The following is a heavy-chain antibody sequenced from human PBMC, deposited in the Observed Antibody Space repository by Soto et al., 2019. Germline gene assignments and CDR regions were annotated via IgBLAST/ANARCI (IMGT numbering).Heavy chain of an antibody. CDR1: GGTFSSYA. J-gene: IGHJ4*02. Sequence: SVKVSCKASGGTFSSYAISWVRQAPGQGLEWMGGIIPIFGTANYAQKFQGRVTITADESTSTAYMELSSLRSEDTAVYYCARCPTPPYSSGWPYFDYGGQGSLVTV. D-gene: IGHD6-19*01. CDR2: IIPIFGTA. V-gene: IGHV1-69*13. CDR3: ARCPTPPYSSGWPYFDY.